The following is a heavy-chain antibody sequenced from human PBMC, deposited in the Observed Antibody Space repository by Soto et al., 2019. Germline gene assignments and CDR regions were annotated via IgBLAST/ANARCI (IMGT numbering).Heavy chain of an antibody. V-gene: IGHV4-34*01. CDR2: INHSGST. CDR1: GGSFSGYY. CDR3: ARGPTRRYGGNSGGMDV. J-gene: IGHJ6*02. D-gene: IGHD4-17*01. Sequence: SEALSLTCAVYGGSFSGYYWSWIRQPPGKGLEWIGEINHSGSTNYNPSLKSRVTISVDTSKNQFSLKLSSVTAADTAVYYCARGPTRRYGGNSGGMDVWGQGTTVPVSS.